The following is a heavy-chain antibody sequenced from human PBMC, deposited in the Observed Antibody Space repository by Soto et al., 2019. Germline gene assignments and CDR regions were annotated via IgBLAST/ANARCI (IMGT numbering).Heavy chain of an antibody. CDR1: GYTFTSYD. D-gene: IGHD2-15*01. CDR3: ARTTGYCSGGSCYLGLNYYYNYYMDV. CDR2: VSPNSGNI. V-gene: IGHV1-8*01. J-gene: IGHJ6*03. Sequence: QVQLVQSGAEVKKPGASVKVSCKASGYTFTSYDINWVRQANEQGLEWIGRVSPNSGNIGYAQKFQGRVTMTRNTSISTAYMELSSLRFEDTAVYYCARTTGYCSGGSCYLGLNYYYNYYMDVWGKGTTVTVSS.